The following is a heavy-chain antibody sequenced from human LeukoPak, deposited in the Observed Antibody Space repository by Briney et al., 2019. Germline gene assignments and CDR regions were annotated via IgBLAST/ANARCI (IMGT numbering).Heavy chain of an antibody. D-gene: IGHD6-13*01. CDR2: IYPGDSDT. J-gene: IGHJ3*02. CDR1: GYSFTGYW. CDR3: ARQTRQGSSWYSVADAFDI. Sequence: GESLKISCKGSGYSFTGYWIGWVRQMPGKGLEWMGIIYPGDSDTRYSPSFQGQVTISAGKSISTAYLQWSSLKASDTAMYYCARQTRQGSSWYSVADAFDIWGQGTMVTVSS. V-gene: IGHV5-51*01.